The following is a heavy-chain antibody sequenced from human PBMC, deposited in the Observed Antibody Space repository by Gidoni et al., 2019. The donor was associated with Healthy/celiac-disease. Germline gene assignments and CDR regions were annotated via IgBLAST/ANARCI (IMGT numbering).Heavy chain of an antibody. J-gene: IGHJ4*02. CDR3: ARDLSGYSSGWWYFDY. CDR2: INPSGGST. V-gene: IGHV1-46*01. CDR1: GYTFTSYY. D-gene: IGHD6-19*01. Sequence: QVQLVQSGAEVKKPGASVKVSCKASGYTFTSYYMHWVRQAPGQGLEWMGIINPSGGSTSYAQKFQGRVTMTRDTSTSTVYMELSSLRSEDTAVYYCARDLSGYSSGWWYFDYWGQGTLVTVSS.